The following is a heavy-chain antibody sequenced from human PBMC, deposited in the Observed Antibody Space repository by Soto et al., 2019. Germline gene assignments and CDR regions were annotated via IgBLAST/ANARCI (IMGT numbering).Heavy chain of an antibody. CDR2: IIPSPART. D-gene: IGHD3-16*01. J-gene: IGHJ4*02. CDR1: GGTFSNSP. Sequence: QVQLVQSGAELRKPGSAVKLSCKASGGTFSNSPISWVRQIPGQGPEWMGRIIPSPARTIYSRKFRGRVTLTADKSTQTVYMTLSSLTTEDSGVDYCARDQVGASSFDYWGQGTRVTVSS. V-gene: IGHV1-69*08. CDR3: ARDQVGASSFDY.